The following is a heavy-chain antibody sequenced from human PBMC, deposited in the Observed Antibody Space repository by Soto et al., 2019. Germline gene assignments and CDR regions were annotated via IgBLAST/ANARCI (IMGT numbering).Heavy chain of an antibody. V-gene: IGHV4-34*01. J-gene: IGHJ4*02. CDR3: ARSPQGGNYYDSSGYLDY. D-gene: IGHD3-22*01. CDR2: INHSGST. CDR1: GGSFSGYY. Sequence: SETLSLTCAVYGGSFSGYYWSWIRQPPGKGLEWIGEINHSGSTNYNPSLKSRVTISVDTSKNQFSLKLSSVTAADTAVYYCARSPQGGNYYDSSGYLDYWGQGTLVTVSS.